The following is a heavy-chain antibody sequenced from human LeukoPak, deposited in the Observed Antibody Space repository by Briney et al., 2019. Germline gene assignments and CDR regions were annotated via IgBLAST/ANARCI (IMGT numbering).Heavy chain of an antibody. CDR1: GYTFTGYY. V-gene: IGHV1-2*02. J-gene: IGHJ4*02. CDR3: AREVAALHTGYDYPSFDY. CDR2: INPNSGGT. D-gene: IGHD5-12*01. Sequence: GGSVNVSCKASGYTFTGYYMHWVRQAPGQGREGMGWINPNSGGTNYAQKFQGRVTMNRDTSISTAYMELSTLTSDDTAVYYCAREVAALHTGYDYPSFDYWGQGTLVTVSS.